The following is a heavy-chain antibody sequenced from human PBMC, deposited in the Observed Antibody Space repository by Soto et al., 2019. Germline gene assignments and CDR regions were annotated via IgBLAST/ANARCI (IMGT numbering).Heavy chain of an antibody. V-gene: IGHV1-69*01. CDR1: GGTFTKYA. CDR2: IVPLPGTT. J-gene: IGHJ3*01. D-gene: IGHD3-22*01. Sequence: QVQLVQSGAAVRKPGSSVKVSCKASGGTFTKYAITWVRQAPRQGLEWMGGIVPLPGTTNYAQKFRGRVTISADESTSTAYLELGSLMSEDTAVYSLGGGVGGLGGSSAWPDYALDVWGQGTRVIGSS. CDR3: GGGVGGLGGSSAWPDYALDV.